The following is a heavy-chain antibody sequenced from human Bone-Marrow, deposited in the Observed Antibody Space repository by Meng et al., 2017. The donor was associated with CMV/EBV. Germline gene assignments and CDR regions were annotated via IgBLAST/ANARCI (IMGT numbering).Heavy chain of an antibody. CDR2: ISYDGSNK. Sequence: GESLKISCAASGFTFSSYAMHWVRQAPGKGLEWVAVISYDGSNKYYADSVKGRFTISRDNSKNTLYLQINSLRAEDTAVYYCARDLTSWGQGTLVTV. D-gene: IGHD4/OR15-4a*01. J-gene: IGHJ4*02. CDR1: GFTFSSYA. V-gene: IGHV3-30-3*01. CDR3: ARDLTS.